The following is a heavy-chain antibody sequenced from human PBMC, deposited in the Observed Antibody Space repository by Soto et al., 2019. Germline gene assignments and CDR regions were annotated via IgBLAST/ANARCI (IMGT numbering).Heavy chain of an antibody. CDR3: AEDPQFKWYYYDSSGSYFDS. V-gene: IGHV3-23*01. D-gene: IGHD3-22*01. J-gene: IGHJ4*02. Sequence: EVQLLESGGGLVQPGGSLRLSCAASGFTFSSYAMSWVRQAPGKGLEWVSAISGSGGSTYYADSVKGRFTISRDNSKNTLYLQMNCLRVEDKAVYYCAEDPQFKWYYYDSSGSYFDSWGQGTLVTVSS. CDR1: GFTFSSYA. CDR2: ISGSGGST.